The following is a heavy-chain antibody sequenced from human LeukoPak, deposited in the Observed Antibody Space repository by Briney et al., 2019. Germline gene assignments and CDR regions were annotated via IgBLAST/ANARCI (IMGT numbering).Heavy chain of an antibody. D-gene: IGHD4-23*01. Sequence: PSETLSLTCTVSGGSISSSSYYWGWIRQPPGKGLEWIGSIYYSGSTYYNPSLKSRVTISVDTSKNQFSLKLSSVTAADTAVYYCAGTVVPSMYNWFDPWGQGTLVTVSS. CDR3: AGTVVPSMYNWFDP. CDR2: IYYSGST. J-gene: IGHJ5*02. V-gene: IGHV4-39*07. CDR1: GGSISSSSYY.